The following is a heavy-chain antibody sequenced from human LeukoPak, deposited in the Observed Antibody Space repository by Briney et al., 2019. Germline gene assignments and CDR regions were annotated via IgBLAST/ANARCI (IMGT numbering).Heavy chain of an antibody. D-gene: IGHD1-26*01. Sequence: GGSLRLSCAASGFIFRTYAMNWVRQAPGKGLDWVAFIHHDGSNKYYADSVRGRFTISRDNSKNTLYLQMNSLRAEDTAVYYCARVWYSGSYPVDYWGQGTLVTVSS. CDR1: GFIFRTYA. J-gene: IGHJ4*02. V-gene: IGHV3-30*02. CDR3: ARVWYSGSYPVDY. CDR2: IHHDGSNK.